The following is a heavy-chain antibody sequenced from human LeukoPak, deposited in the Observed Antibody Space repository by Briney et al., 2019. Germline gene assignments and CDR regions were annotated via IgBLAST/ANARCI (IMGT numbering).Heavy chain of an antibody. CDR1: GGSIGSGNW. CDR2: IYHSGST. Sequence: SETLSLSCAVSGGSIGSGNWWSWVRQPPGKGLEWIGEIYHSGSTNYNSSLKSRVTISVDKSKNQFSLKLSSVTAADTAMYYCARGGTTVAGTFWFDPWGQGTLVTVSS. J-gene: IGHJ5*02. D-gene: IGHD6-19*01. CDR3: ARGGTTVAGTFWFDP. V-gene: IGHV4-4*02.